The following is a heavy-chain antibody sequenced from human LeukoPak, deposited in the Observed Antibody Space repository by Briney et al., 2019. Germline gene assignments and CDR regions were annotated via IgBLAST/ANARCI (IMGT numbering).Heavy chain of an antibody. J-gene: IGHJ3*01. D-gene: IGHD2/OR15-2a*01. CDR1: GYSFSHYW. V-gene: IGHV5-51*01. CDR3: ARLYAEEPADV. Sequence: GEPLYTAYKASGYSFSHYWIGWVRQMPGKGLEWMGSIYPGDSETRYRPAFQSQVTISADKSITTAYLQWSSLKASDTAMYYCARLYAEEPADVWGQGTVVTVSS. CDR2: IYPGDSET.